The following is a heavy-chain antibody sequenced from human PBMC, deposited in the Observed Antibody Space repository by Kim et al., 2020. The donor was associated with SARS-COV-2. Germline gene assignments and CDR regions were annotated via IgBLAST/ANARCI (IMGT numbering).Heavy chain of an antibody. CDR3: ARNRATAYYFDY. Sequence: SYADSVKGRFTISRDNSKNTLYLQMNSLRAEDTAVYYCARNRATAYYFDYWGQGTLVTVSS. J-gene: IGHJ4*02. D-gene: IGHD1-26*01. V-gene: IGHV3-33*01.